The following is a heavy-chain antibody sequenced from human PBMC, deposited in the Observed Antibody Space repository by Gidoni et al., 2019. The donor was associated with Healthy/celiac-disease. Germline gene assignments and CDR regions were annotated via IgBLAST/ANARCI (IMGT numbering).Heavy chain of an antibody. CDR3: ARNLKQLVPNY. D-gene: IGHD6-13*01. V-gene: IGHV4-34*01. CDR2: INHSGSN. CDR1: GGSFSGYC. J-gene: IGHJ4*02. Sequence: QVQLQQWCAGLLKPSETLSLPCAVSGGSFSGYCWSWLRQPPGTGLEWIGEINHSGSNTYNPSLKSRVTRSVDTSKNQVSLKLSSVTAADTAVYYCARNLKQLVPNYWGQGTLVTVSS.